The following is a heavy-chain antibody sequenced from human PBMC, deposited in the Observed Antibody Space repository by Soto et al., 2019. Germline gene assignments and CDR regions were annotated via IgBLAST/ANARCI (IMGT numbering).Heavy chain of an antibody. V-gene: IGHV3-53*04. D-gene: IGHD2-2*01. CDR2: IYSGGST. Sequence: EVQLVESGGGLVQPGGSLRLSCAASGFTVSSNYMSWVRQAPGKGLEWVSVIYSGGSTYYADSVKGRFTISRHNSKNTLYLQMNSLRAEDTAVYYCARDQREPAALYYYYYYMDVWGKVTTVTVSS. J-gene: IGHJ6*03. CDR3: ARDQREPAALYYYYYYMDV. CDR1: GFTVSSNY.